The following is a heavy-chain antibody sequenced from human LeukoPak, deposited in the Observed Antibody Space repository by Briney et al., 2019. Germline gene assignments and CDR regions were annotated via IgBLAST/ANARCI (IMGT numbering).Heavy chain of an antibody. CDR3: AKIGYCSGGSCYELHWFDP. V-gene: IGHV3-23*01. CDR2: ISGSGGST. CDR1: GFTFSSYD. J-gene: IGHJ5*02. Sequence: GGSLRLSCAVSGFTFSSYDMSWVRQAPGKGLEWVSGISGSGGSTYYADSVKGRFTISRDNSKNTLYLQVNSLRAEDTAVYYCAKIGYCSGGSCYELHWFDPWGQGTLVTVSS. D-gene: IGHD2-15*01.